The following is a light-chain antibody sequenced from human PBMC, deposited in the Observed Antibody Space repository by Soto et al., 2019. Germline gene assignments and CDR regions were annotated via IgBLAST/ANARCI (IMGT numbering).Light chain of an antibody. CDR3: QQYGSSSST. V-gene: IGKV3-20*01. CDR2: GAS. J-gene: IGKJ1*01. CDR1: QSVSSSY. Sequence: EIVLTQSPGTLSLSPGERATLSCRASQSVSSSYLAWYQQKPGQAPRLLIYGASSRATGIPDRFSGSGSGTDFTLTISRLEPGDFAVYYCQQYGSSSSTFGQGTKVDIK.